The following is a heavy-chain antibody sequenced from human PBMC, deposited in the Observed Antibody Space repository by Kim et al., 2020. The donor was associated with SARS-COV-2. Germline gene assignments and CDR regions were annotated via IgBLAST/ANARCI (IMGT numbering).Heavy chain of an antibody. CDR3: ARARSGSYLSYFDY. Sequence: GWSLRLSCAASGFTFSSYAMHWVRQAPGKGLEWVAVISYDGSNKYYADSVKGRFIISRDNSKNTLYLQMNSLRAEDTAVYYCARARSGSYLSYFDYWGQGTLVTVSS. D-gene: IGHD1-26*01. CDR2: ISYDGSNK. V-gene: IGHV3-30*04. J-gene: IGHJ4*02. CDR1: GFTFSSYA.